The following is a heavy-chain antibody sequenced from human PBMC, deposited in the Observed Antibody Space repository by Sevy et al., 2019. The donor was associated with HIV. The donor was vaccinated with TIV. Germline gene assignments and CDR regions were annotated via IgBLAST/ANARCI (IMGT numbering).Heavy chain of an antibody. D-gene: IGHD5-18*01. J-gene: IGHJ3*02. Sequence: ASVKVSCKASGYTFTSYYMHWVRQAPGQGLEWMGIINPSGGSTSYAQKFQGRVTMTRDTSTSTVYMELSSLRSEDTAVYYCANEGGGYSYGDAFDIWGQGTMVTVSS. CDR2: INPSGGST. V-gene: IGHV1-46*01. CDR3: ANEGGGYSYGDAFDI. CDR1: GYTFTSYY.